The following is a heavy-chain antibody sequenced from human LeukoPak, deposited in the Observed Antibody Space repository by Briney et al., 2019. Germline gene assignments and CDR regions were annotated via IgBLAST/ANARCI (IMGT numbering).Heavy chain of an antibody. V-gene: IGHV4-4*02. Sequence: PSGTLSLTCAVSGGSISSTNWWSWVRQPPGKGLEWIGEIYHSGSTNYNPSLKSRVTISADKSKNQFSLELTSVTAADAAVYYCARELLGAPTPGAYWGQGTRVTVSS. J-gene: IGHJ4*02. CDR2: IYHSGST. CDR3: ARELLGAPTPGAY. CDR1: GGSISSTNW. D-gene: IGHD7-27*01.